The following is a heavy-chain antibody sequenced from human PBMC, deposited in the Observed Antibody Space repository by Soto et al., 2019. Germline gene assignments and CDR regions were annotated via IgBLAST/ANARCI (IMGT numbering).Heavy chain of an antibody. Sequence: GWSLRLSCAASGFTFSSYAMSWVRQAPGKGLEWVSAISGSGGGTYYADSVKGRFTISRDNSKNTLYLQMNSLRAEDTAVYYCAKPRIFGVVKSAFDIWGQGTMVTVSS. J-gene: IGHJ3*02. CDR2: ISGSGGGT. D-gene: IGHD3-3*01. CDR3: AKPRIFGVVKSAFDI. CDR1: GFTFSSYA. V-gene: IGHV3-23*01.